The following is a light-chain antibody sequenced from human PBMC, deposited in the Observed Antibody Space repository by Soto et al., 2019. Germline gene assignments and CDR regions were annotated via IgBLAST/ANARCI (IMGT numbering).Light chain of an antibody. Sequence: DIQMTQSPSSLSASVEDRVIITCRASQSISNHLNWYQQKPGKAPKLLIFAASSLQSGVPSRFSGSRSGPDFTLPISSLQPEDFATYYCQQNYSSPPTFGQGTKVDIK. CDR2: AAS. V-gene: IGKV1-39*01. CDR1: QSISNH. J-gene: IGKJ1*01. CDR3: QQNYSSPPT.